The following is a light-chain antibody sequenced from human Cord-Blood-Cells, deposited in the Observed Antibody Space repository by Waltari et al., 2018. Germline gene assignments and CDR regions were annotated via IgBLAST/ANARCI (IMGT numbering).Light chain of an antibody. V-gene: IGKV3-20*01. CDR1: QSVSSSY. Sequence: IVLTKPPGTLSLSSAERATPSCRASQSVSSSYLAWYQQKPGQAPRLLIYGASSRATGIPDRFSGSGSGTDFTLTISRLEPEDFAVYYCQQYGSSPGNSFTFGPGTKVDIK. CDR3: QQYGSSPGNSFT. CDR2: GAS. J-gene: IGKJ3*01.